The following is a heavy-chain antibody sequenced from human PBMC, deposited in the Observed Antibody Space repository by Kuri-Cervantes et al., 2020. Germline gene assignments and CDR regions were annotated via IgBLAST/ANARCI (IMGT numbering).Heavy chain of an antibody. V-gene: IGHV4-39*01. J-gene: IGHJ5*02. Sequence: SCTVSGASISSSSYYWGWIRQPPGKGLEWIGTMFYSGSPYLNPSLKSRVSISVDTSKNQFSLKLSSVTAADTALYYCARRKFNLLTGTNWFDLWGQGTLVTVSS. CDR1: GASISSSSYY. CDR2: MFYSGSP. CDR3: ARRKFNLLTGTNWFDL. D-gene: IGHD3-9*01.